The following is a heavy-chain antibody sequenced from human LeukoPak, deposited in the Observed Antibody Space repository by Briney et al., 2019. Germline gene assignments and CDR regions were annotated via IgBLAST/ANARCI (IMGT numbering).Heavy chain of an antibody. CDR1: GESFSGYY. J-gene: IGHJ4*02. D-gene: IGHD3/OR15-3a*01. CDR2: ITHSGST. Sequence: SETLSLTCAVYGESFSGYYWSWIRQPPGKGLEWIGEITHSGSTNYNPSLRSRVTISVDTSKKQFSLNLSSVTAADTAVYYCARRGLGRPDCWGQGTLVTVSS. V-gene: IGHV4-34*01. CDR3: ARRGLGRPDC.